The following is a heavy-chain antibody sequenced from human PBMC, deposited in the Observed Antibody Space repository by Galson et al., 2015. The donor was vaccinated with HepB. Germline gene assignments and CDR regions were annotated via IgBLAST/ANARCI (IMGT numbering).Heavy chain of an antibody. V-gene: IGHV1-8*01. CDR3: ARVKEDFWSGYYGGDYYYYGMDV. D-gene: IGHD3-3*01. Sequence: SVKVSCKASGSTFTSYDINWVRQATGQGLEWMGWMNPNSGNTGYAQKFQGRVTMTRNTSISTAYMELSSLRSEDTAVYYCARVKEDFWSGYYGGDYYYYGMDVWGQGTTVTVSS. CDR2: MNPNSGNT. CDR1: GSTFTSYD. J-gene: IGHJ6*02.